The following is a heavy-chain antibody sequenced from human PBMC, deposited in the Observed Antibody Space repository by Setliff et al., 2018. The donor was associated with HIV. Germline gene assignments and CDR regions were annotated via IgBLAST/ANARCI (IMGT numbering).Heavy chain of an antibody. CDR1: GFSFDDYA. D-gene: IGHD3-10*01. CDR3: AQAQTSVSGSYYQYLQH. Sequence: PGGSLRLSCAASGFSFDDYAMHWVRQAPGRGLEWVAGISWNSRAIGYADSVKGRFTVSRDNSKNTLYLRMNSLRAEDTAVYYCAQAQTSVSGSYYQYLQHWGQGTLVTVSS. CDR2: ISWNSRAI. J-gene: IGHJ1*01. V-gene: IGHV3-9*01.